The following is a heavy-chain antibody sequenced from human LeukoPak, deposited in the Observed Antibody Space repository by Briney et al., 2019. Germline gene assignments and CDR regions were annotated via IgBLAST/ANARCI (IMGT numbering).Heavy chain of an antibody. Sequence: ASVKVSRKASGYTFTGYYMHWVRQAPGQGLEWMGWMNPNSGNTGYAQKFQGRVTMTRNTSISTAYMELSSLRSEDTAVYYCAIWGSLHYFDYWGQGTLVTVSS. V-gene: IGHV1-8*02. J-gene: IGHJ4*02. D-gene: IGHD7-27*01. CDR2: MNPNSGNT. CDR1: GYTFTGYY. CDR3: AIWGSLHYFDY.